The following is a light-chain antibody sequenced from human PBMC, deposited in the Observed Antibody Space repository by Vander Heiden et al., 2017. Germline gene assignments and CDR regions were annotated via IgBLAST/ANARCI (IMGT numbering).Light chain of an antibody. V-gene: IGKV1-5*03. CDR1: QIISSW. CDR2: KAS. CDR3: QQYNSYWT. J-gene: IGKJ1*01. Sequence: DIQLTQSPSTLSASVGDRVTITCRASQIISSWLAWYQQKPGKAPKLLIYKASSLESGVPSRFSGSGAGTEFTLTINSLQPDDSATYYGQQYNSYWTFGQGTKVEIK.